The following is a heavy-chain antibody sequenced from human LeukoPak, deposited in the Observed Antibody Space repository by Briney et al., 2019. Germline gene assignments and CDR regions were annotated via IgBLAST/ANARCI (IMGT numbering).Heavy chain of an antibody. CDR1: GGTFISYA. V-gene: IGHV1-69*05. CDR2: IIPIFGTA. D-gene: IGHD6-6*01. Sequence: GASVTVSFKAAGGTFISYAISWVRQAPGQGLEWMGGIIPIFGTANYAQKFQGRVTITTDEPTSTAYMELSSLRSEDTAVYYCARGIAARPSWFDPWGQGTLVTVSS. J-gene: IGHJ5*02. CDR3: ARGIAARPSWFDP.